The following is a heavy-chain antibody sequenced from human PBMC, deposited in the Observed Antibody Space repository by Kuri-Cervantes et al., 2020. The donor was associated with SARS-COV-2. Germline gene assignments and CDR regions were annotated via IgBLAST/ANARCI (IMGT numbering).Heavy chain of an antibody. V-gene: IGHV3-7*03. J-gene: IGHJ5*02. CDR3: ARARGYCTNGVCYLWFDP. Sequence: GGSLRLSCAASGFTVSSNYMSWVRQAPGKGLEWVANIKQDGSEKYYVDSVKGRFTISRDNAKNSLYLQMNSLRAEDTAVYYCARARGYCTNGVCYLWFDPWGQGTLVTVSS. CDR2: IKQDGSEK. CDR1: GFTVSSNY. D-gene: IGHD2-8*01.